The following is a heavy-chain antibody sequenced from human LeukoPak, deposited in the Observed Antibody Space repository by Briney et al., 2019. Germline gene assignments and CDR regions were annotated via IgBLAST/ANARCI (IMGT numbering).Heavy chain of an antibody. Sequence: PSETLSFTCTVSGGSISSSSYSWGWIRQPPGKGLEWIGSIYYSGSTYYNPSLKSRVTISVDTSKNQFSLKLSSVTAADTAVYYCARQRRVYDYVWGSYRQSGFDYWGQGTLVTVSS. CDR3: ARQRRVYDYVWGSYRQSGFDY. V-gene: IGHV4-39*01. D-gene: IGHD3-16*02. CDR2: IYYSGST. J-gene: IGHJ4*02. CDR1: GGSISSSSYS.